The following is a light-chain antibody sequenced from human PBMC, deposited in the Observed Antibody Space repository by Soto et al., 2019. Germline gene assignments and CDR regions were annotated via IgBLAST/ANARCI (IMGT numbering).Light chain of an antibody. Sequence: EIVLTQSPGTLSLSPGKRATLSCRASQSVSSSYLAWYQQKPGQAPRLLIYGASGRATGIPDRFSGSGSGTDFTLTFSRLEPEDFAVYYCQQYGSSPPVTFGQGTRLEIK. CDR1: QSVSSSY. V-gene: IGKV3-20*01. CDR2: GAS. CDR3: QQYGSSPPVT. J-gene: IGKJ5*01.